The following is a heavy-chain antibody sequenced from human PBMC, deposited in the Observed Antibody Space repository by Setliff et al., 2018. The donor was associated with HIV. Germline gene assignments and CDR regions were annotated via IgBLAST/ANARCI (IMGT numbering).Heavy chain of an antibody. Sequence: SETLSLTCAVSGNSIGSGYYWGWNRQPPGKGLEWIASIYYNGNIYYNPSLKSRVTITMDTSKNQFSLKLSSVTAADSAVYSCVRHLSEMAMVDHWGQGTLVTVSS. CDR3: VRHLSEMAMVDH. CDR2: IYYNGNI. CDR1: GNSIGSGYY. J-gene: IGHJ4*02. V-gene: IGHV4-38-2*01.